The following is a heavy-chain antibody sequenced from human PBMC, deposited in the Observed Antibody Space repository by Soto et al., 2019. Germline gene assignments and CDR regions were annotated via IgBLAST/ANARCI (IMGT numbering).Heavy chain of an antibody. V-gene: IGHV3-11*01. Sequence: QVQLVESGGGLVKPGGSLRLSCAASGFTFSDYYMSWIRQAPGKGLEWVSYISSSGSTIYYADAVKGRFTISRNNARYSLYLQMTSLRAEDRAVYYCARGRYDYGDYSDAFDIWGQGTMVTVSS. CDR1: GFTFSDYY. D-gene: IGHD4-17*01. CDR3: ARGRYDYGDYSDAFDI. J-gene: IGHJ3*02. CDR2: ISSSGSTI.